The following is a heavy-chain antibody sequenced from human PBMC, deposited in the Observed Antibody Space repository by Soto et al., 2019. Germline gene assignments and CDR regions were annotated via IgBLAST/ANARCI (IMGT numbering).Heavy chain of an antibody. CDR1: GGSISSSSYY. D-gene: IGHD6-13*01. J-gene: IGHJ6*02. Sequence: SETLSLTCTVSGGSISSSSYYWGWIRQPPGKGLEWIGSIYYSGSTYYNPSLKSRVTISVDTSKNQFSLKLSSVTAADTAVYYCARIAAAGTLYYYYGMDVWGQGTTVTVSS. CDR3: ARIAAAGTLYYYYGMDV. V-gene: IGHV4-39*01. CDR2: IYYSGST.